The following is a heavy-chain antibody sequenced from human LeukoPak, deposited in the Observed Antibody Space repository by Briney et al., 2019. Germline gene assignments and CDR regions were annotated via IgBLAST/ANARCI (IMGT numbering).Heavy chain of an antibody. V-gene: IGHV4-30-2*01. CDR2: IFHSGST. D-gene: IGHD3-22*01. Sequence: SETPSLTCAVSGASISSGAYSWSWIRQPPGKGLEWIGYIFHSGSTSYNPSLKSRVTISVDRSKNEFSLILNSVTAADTAVYYCARGHYYDRSGYPLYYWGQGTLVTVSS. CDR3: ARGHYYDRSGYPLYY. CDR1: GASISSGAYS. J-gene: IGHJ4*02.